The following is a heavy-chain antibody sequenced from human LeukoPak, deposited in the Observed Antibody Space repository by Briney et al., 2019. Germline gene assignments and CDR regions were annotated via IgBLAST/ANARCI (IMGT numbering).Heavy chain of an antibody. CDR3: TTGAVDTAMVSRWDYYYYMDV. J-gene: IGHJ6*03. CDR1: GFPFSSYA. Sequence: GGSLRLSCAASGFPFSSYAMHWVRQAPGKGLEWVGRIKSKTDGGTTDYAAPVKGRFTISRDDSKNTLYLQMNSLKTEDTAVYYCTTGAVDTAMVSRWDYYYYMDVWGKGTTVTVSS. CDR2: IKSKTDGGTT. V-gene: IGHV3-15*01. D-gene: IGHD5-18*01.